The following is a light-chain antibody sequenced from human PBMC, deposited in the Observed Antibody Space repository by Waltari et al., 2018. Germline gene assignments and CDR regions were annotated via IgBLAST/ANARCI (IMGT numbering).Light chain of an antibody. CDR3: LSFSAVGTRV. CDR2: DVI. V-gene: IGLV2-14*03. J-gene: IGLJ1*01. CDR1: SSDVGRYNY. Sequence: QSALTQPASVSGSPGQSITISCTGTSSDVGRYNYVSWYQQHPDKVPKLLIFDVIYRPSGVSDRCSGSKSGNTASLTISGLRADDEADYYCLSFSAVGTRVFGTGTRVTVL.